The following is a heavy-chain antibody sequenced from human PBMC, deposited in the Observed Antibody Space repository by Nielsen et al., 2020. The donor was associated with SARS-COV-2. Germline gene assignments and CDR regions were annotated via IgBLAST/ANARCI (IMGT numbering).Heavy chain of an antibody. CDR3: AKDGWIQLWLRPSLALDYFDY. J-gene: IGHJ4*02. Sequence: WIRQPPGKGLERVSSISSSSSYIYYADSVKGRFTISRDNAKNSLYLQMNSLRAEDTAVYYCAKDGWIQLWLRPSLALDYFDYWGQGTLVTVSS. D-gene: IGHD5-18*01. CDR2: ISSSSSYI. V-gene: IGHV3-21*04.